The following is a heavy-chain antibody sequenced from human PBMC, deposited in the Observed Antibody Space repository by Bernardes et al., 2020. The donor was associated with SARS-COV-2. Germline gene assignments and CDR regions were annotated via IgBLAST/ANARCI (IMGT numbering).Heavy chain of an antibody. D-gene: IGHD5-18*01. CDR2: ISTGGSTK. J-gene: IGHJ4*02. V-gene: IGHV3-48*03. Sequence: GGSLRLSYATSRLTFTSSVLNWVRQAPGKGLGWVSYISTGGSTKYYADSVKGRFTISRDNAKNSLYLQMNSLRAEDTAVYYCAREYTYGFDSWGQGTLVTVSS. CDR3: AREYTYGFDS. CDR1: RLTFTSSV.